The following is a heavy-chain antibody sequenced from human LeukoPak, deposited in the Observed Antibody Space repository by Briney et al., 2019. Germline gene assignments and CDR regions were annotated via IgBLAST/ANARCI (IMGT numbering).Heavy chain of an antibody. CDR3: ARDSSGWYYFDC. D-gene: IGHD6-19*01. Sequence: GGSLRLSCAASGFTVSTNYMSWVRQAPGKGLEWVSFIYSDGSTYYADSVKGRFTISRDNSKNTLYLQMNSLRAEDTAVYYCARDSSGWYYFDCWGQGSLVTVSS. J-gene: IGHJ4*02. V-gene: IGHV3-53*01. CDR2: IYSDGST. CDR1: GFTVSTNY.